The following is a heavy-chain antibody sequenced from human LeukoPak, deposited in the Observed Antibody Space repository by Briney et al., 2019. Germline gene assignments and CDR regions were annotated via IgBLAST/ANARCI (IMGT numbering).Heavy chain of an antibody. V-gene: IGHV1-2*02. CDR1: GYTFTGYY. CDR2: INPNSGGT. CDR3: ARDKSGNSGWYSYFDY. Sequence: GASVKVSCKASGYTFTGYYMHWVRQAPGQGLEWMGWINPNSGGTNYAQKFQGRVTMTRDTPISTAYMELSRLRSDDTAVYYCARDKSGNSGWYSYFDYWGQGTLVTVSS. D-gene: IGHD6-19*01. J-gene: IGHJ4*02.